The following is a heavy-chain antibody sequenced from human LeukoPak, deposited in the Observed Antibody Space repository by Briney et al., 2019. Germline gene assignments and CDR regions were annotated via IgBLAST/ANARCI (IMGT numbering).Heavy chain of an antibody. CDR3: AKARAAEGYNWFAP. CDR1: GFTFRSYT. V-gene: IGHV3-7*03. D-gene: IGHD2-15*01. CDR2: IKQDGSEK. Sequence: GGSLRLSCAASGFTFRSYTMNWVRQAPGKGLEWVANIKQDGSEKYYVDSVKGRFTMSRDNAKNSLYLQMNSLRADDTAIYYCAKARAAEGYNWFAPWGQGILVTVYS. J-gene: IGHJ5*02.